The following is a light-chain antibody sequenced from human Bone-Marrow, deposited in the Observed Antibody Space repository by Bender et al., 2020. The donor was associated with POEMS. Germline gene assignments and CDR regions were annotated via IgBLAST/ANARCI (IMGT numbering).Light chain of an antibody. V-gene: IGLV3-1*01. CDR1: DLGDKY. J-gene: IGLJ2*01. CDR2: QDT. CDR3: QAWDTYSVI. Sequence: SYEVTQPPSVSVSPGQTASITCSGDDLGDKYVAWYQQKPGQSPVLVIYQDTKRPSGIPERFSGSNSGNTATPTISGTQAMDEADYYCQAWDTYSVIFSGGTKLTVL.